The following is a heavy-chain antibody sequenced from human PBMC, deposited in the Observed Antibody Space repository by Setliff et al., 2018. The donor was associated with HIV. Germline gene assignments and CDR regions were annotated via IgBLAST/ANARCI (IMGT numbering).Heavy chain of an antibody. D-gene: IGHD6-13*01. CDR2: IYYGGII. Sequence: SETLSLTCTVSGDSITNSFYFWAWIRQPPGKGLEWIGSIYYGGIIDYNPSLKSRVTISVDTPKNQFSLRLDSVTAADTAIHYCARQVKYSSSPLHFDSWGQGTLVT. CDR1: GDSITNSFYF. J-gene: IGHJ4*02. V-gene: IGHV4-39*01. CDR3: ARQVKYSSSPLHFDS.